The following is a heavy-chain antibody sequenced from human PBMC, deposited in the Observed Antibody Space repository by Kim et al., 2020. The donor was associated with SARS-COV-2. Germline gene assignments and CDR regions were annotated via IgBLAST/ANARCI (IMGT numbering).Heavy chain of an antibody. CDR2: IYYSGST. V-gene: IGHV4-59*08. Sequence: SETLSLTCTVSGGSISSYYWSWIRQPPGKGLEWIGYIYYSGSTNYNTSLKSRVTISVDTSKNQFSLKLSSVTAADTAVYYCARTVGFTIFGVVTAPNWFDPWGQGTLVTVSS. CDR1: GGSISSYY. D-gene: IGHD3-3*01. CDR3: ARTVGFTIFGVVTAPNWFDP. J-gene: IGHJ5*02.